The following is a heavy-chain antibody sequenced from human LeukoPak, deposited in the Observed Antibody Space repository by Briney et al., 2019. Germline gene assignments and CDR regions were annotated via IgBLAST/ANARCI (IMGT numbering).Heavy chain of an antibody. Sequence: PGGSLRLSCAASGFTFSSYAMSWVRQAPGKGLEWVSGISGSGGSTNYADSVKGRFTISRDNSKSTLYLQMNSLRAEDTAVYCCAKDSGSGSYYSADAFDIWGQGTMVTVSS. CDR1: GFTFSSYA. CDR3: AKDSGSGSYYSADAFDI. J-gene: IGHJ3*02. CDR2: ISGSGGST. D-gene: IGHD3-10*01. V-gene: IGHV3-23*01.